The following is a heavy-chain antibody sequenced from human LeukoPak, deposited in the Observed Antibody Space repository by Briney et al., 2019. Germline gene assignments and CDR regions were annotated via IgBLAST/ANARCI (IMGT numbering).Heavy chain of an antibody. Sequence: PGGSLRLSCAASGFIFSTSSMSWVRQAPGKGLEWVGRIKSKTDGGTTDYAAPVKGRFTISRDDSKNTLYLQMNSLKTEDTAVYYCTTEFPTTVTTETDLGIDYWGQGTLVTVSS. D-gene: IGHD4-17*01. CDR3: TTEFPTTVTTETDLGIDY. J-gene: IGHJ4*02. CDR2: IKSKTDGGTT. CDR1: GFIFSTSS. V-gene: IGHV3-15*01.